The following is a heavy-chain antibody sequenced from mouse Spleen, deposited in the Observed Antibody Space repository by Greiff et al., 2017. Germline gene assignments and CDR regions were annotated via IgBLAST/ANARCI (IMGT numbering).Heavy chain of an antibody. V-gene: IGHV1-69*02. Sequence: QVQLQQSGPELVKPGASVKISCKASGYAFSSSWMNWVKQRPGQGLEWIGEIDPSDSYTNYNQKFKGKATLTVDKSSSTAYMQLSSLTSEDSAVYYCAYYGSSYGYWGQGTTLTVSS. J-gene: IGHJ2*01. CDR2: IDPSDSYT. D-gene: IGHD1-1*01. CDR1: GYAFSSSW. CDR3: AYYGSSYGY.